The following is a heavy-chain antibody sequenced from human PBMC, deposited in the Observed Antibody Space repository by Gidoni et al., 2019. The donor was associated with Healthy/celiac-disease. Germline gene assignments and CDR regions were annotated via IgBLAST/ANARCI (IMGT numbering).Heavy chain of an antibody. J-gene: IGHJ6*02. CDR2: IYYSGST. CDR1: GGSISSSSYY. Sequence: QLQLQESGPGLVKPSETLSLTCTVSGGSISSSSYYWGWIRQPPGKGLEWIGSIYYSGSTYYNPSLKSRVTISVDTSKNQFSLKLSSVTAADTAVYYCARTNFDWLSRLIDYGMDVWGQGTTVTVSS. CDR3: ARTNFDWLSRLIDYGMDV. V-gene: IGHV4-39*01. D-gene: IGHD3-9*01.